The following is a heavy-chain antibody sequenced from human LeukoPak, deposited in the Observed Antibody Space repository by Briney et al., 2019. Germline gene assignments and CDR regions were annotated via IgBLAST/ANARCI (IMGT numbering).Heavy chain of an antibody. J-gene: IGHJ6*03. CDR1: GGTFSSYA. D-gene: IGHD3-9*01. CDR3: ARSYYDILTGYSNYYYYYYMDV. V-gene: IGHV1-69*13. CDR2: IIPIFGTA. Sequence: SVKVSCKASGGTFSSYAISWVRQAPGQGLEWMGGIIPIFGTANYAQKFQGRVTITADESTSTAYMELSSLRSEDTAVYYCARSYYDILTGYSNYYYYYYMDVWGKGTTVTISS.